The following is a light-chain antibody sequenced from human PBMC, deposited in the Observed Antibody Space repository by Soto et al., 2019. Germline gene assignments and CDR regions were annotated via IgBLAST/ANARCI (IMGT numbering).Light chain of an antibody. Sequence: DIQMTQSPSTLSASVGDRVTITCRASQTISNWLAWYQQKPGKAPTLLIYQASNLESGVPPRFSGSGSGTEFTLTISSLQPDDFATYYCQHYNDFTWTFGQGTTVEI. CDR1: QTISNW. J-gene: IGKJ1*01. CDR3: QHYNDFTWT. V-gene: IGKV1-5*03. CDR2: QAS.